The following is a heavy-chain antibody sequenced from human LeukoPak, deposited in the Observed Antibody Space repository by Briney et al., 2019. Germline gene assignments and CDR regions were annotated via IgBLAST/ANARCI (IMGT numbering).Heavy chain of an antibody. D-gene: IGHD3-22*01. CDR1: GFTFSSYG. CDR2: IWYDGSNK. J-gene: IGHJ4*02. Sequence: PGRSLRLSCAASGFTFSSYGMHWVRQAAGKGLEWVAVIWYDGSNKYYADSVKGRFTISRDNSKNTLYLQMNSLRAEDTAVYYCARDGFHYDSSGYSVDYWVQGTLVTVSS. CDR3: ARDGFHYDSSGYSVDY. V-gene: IGHV3-33*08.